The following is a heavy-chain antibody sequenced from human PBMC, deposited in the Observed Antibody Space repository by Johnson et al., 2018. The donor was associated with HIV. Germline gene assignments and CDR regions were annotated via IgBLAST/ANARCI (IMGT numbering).Heavy chain of an antibody. CDR3: ARAQPLVAFDI. V-gene: IGHV3-66*01. CDR2: IYSGGST. Sequence: VQLVESGGGVVRPGGSLRLSCAASGFTFDDYGMSWVRQVQGKGLEWVSVIYSGGSTYYADSVKGRFTISRDNSKNTLYLQMNSLRAEDTAVYYCARAQPLVAFDIWGQGTMVTVSS. CDR1: GFTFDDYG. D-gene: IGHD2-2*01. J-gene: IGHJ3*02.